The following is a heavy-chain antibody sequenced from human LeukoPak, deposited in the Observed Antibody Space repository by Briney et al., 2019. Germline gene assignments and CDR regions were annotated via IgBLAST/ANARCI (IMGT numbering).Heavy chain of an antibody. D-gene: IGHD1-26*01. CDR1: AYTFTSCG. CDR2: ISGSNGNT. Sequence: ASVKVSCTASAYTFTSCGISWVRQTPAQGLEWMGWISGSNGNTKSAQSLQGRVTMTTDTSTSTAYMELRSLRSDDTAVYYCASGTDSGADYFYIVVWGTGSTVTVSS. J-gene: IGHJ6*03. CDR3: ASGTDSGADYFYIVV. V-gene: IGHV1-18*01.